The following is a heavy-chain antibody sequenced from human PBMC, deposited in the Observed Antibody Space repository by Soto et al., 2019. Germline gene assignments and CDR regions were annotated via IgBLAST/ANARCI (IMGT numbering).Heavy chain of an antibody. V-gene: IGHV1-18*01. CDR1: GYTFASHG. D-gene: IGHD5-18*01. Sequence: QVQLVQSGAEVKKPGASVKVSCKGSGYTFASHGISWVRQAPGQGLEWMGWISADNSNRNYAEKFQGRVTMTTDTSTSTAYLEVRSLRSDDTAVYYCARDAWKQCPGDYWGQGTLVTVSS. CDR3: ARDAWKQCPGDY. J-gene: IGHJ4*02. CDR2: ISADNSNR.